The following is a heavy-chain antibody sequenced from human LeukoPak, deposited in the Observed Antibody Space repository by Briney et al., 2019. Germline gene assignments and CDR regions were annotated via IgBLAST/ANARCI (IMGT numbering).Heavy chain of an antibody. Sequence: PSETLSLTCAVYGGSFSGYYWSWIRQPPGKGLEWIGEINHSGSTNYNPSLKSRVTISVDTSKNQLSLKLSSVTAADTAVYYCACRPRGATATAFDIWGQGTMVTVSS. V-gene: IGHV4-34*01. D-gene: IGHD1-26*01. CDR3: ACRPRGATATAFDI. J-gene: IGHJ3*02. CDR2: INHSGST. CDR1: GGSFSGYY.